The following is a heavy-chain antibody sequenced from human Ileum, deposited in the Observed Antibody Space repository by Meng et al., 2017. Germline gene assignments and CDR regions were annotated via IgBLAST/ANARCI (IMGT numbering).Heavy chain of an antibody. CDR2: ISAGNTNT. J-gene: IGHJ4*02. CDR3: ARESGGSNQYYFDY. D-gene: IGHD2-15*01. CDR1: GCTLSTYE. V-gene: IGHV1-3*01. Sequence: QVQLVQSGAEVKKPGGSMKVSCKASGCTLSTYEIHWVRQAPGQRLEWMGCISAGNTNTTVSRDKSANTAYMDLSTLRSEDTAVYYCARESGGSNQYYFDYWGQGTLVTASS.